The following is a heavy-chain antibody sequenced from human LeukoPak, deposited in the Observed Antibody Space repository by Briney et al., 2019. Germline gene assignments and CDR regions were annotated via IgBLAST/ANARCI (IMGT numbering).Heavy chain of an antibody. Sequence: PSETLSLTCAVSGASINNNYWTWVRQPPGEGLEWIGYIYSNGNTNYNPSLKGRVTMSIETSKNPFSLQLPSVTAADTAVYYCASGTFDGPLYGTYWYFHVWGRGTLVTVSS. CDR2: IYSNGNT. CDR1: GASINNNY. CDR3: ASGTFDGPLYGTYWYFHV. V-gene: IGHV4-59*01. D-gene: IGHD1-14*01. J-gene: IGHJ2*01.